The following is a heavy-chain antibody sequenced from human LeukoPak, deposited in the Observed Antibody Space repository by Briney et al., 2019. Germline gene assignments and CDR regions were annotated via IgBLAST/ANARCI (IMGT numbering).Heavy chain of an antibody. J-gene: IGHJ5*02. Sequence: SETLSLTCTVSGGSISSYYWSWIRQPPGKGLEWIGYIYNSGSTNHNPSLRSRVTISVDTSKNQFSLKLSSVTAADTAVYYCAKSWRPRRWPDSFDPWGQGTLVTVSS. V-gene: IGHV4-59*01. D-gene: IGHD5-24*01. CDR1: GGSISSYY. CDR2: IYNSGST. CDR3: AKSWRPRRWPDSFDP.